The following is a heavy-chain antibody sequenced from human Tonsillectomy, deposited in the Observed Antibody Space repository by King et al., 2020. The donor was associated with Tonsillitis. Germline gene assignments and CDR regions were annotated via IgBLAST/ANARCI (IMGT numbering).Heavy chain of an antibody. J-gene: IGHJ2*01. V-gene: IGHV3-9*01. CDR1: GFTFDDYA. CDR3: AKDHIAVAGSYFDL. Sequence: EVQLVESGGGLVQPGRSLRLSCAASGFTFDDYAMHWVRQAPGKGLEWVSGISWDSGSIAYADSVKGRFTISRDNAKNSLYLQMNSLRAEDTALFYCAKDHIAVAGSYFDLWGRGTLVTVSS. CDR2: ISWDSGSI. D-gene: IGHD6-19*01.